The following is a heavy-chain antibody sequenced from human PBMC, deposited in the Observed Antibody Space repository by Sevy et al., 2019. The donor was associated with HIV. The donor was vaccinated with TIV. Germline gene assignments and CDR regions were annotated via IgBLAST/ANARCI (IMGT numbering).Heavy chain of an antibody. D-gene: IGHD1-26*01. Sequence: GGSLRLSCVASGFTVSRNYMSWVRQAPGKGLEWVSVIYSGGSTYYADSVKGRFTISRDNSKNTLYLQMNSLRAEDTAVYYCARVRIVGATWGGFDYWGQGTLVTVSS. CDR2: IYSGGST. J-gene: IGHJ4*02. CDR3: ARVRIVGATWGGFDY. V-gene: IGHV3-53*05. CDR1: GFTVSRNY.